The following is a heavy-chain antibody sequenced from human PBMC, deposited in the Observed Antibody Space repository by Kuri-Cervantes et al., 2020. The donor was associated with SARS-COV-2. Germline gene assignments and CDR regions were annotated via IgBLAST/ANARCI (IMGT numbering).Heavy chain of an antibody. CDR3: ARIQVTIFGVVDAFDI. CDR2: IFSNDEK. CDR1: GFSLSNARMG. Sequence: ETLTLTCTVSGFSLSNARMGVSWIRQPPGKALEWLAHIFSNDEKSYSTSLKSRLTIPKDTSKSQVVLTMTNMDPVDTATYYCARIQVTIFGVVDAFDIWGQGTMVTVSS. D-gene: IGHD3-3*01. V-gene: IGHV2-26*01. J-gene: IGHJ3*02.